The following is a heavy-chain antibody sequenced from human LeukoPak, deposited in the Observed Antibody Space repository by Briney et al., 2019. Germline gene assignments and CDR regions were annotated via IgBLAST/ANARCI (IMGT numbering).Heavy chain of an antibody. CDR2: INPNSGGT. CDR3: AREDGPVAQFDY. V-gene: IGHV1-2*02. CDR1: GYPFTGYY. J-gene: IGHJ4*02. D-gene: IGHD5-24*01. Sequence: GASVKVSCKASGYPFTGYYMHWVRQAPGQGLGGMGWINPNSGGTNYAQKFQGRVTMTRDTSISPAYMELSRLRSEDTAVYYCAREDGPVAQFDYWGQGTLVTVSS.